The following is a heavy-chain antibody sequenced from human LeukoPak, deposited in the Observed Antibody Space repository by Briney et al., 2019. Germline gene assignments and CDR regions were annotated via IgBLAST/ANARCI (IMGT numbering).Heavy chain of an antibody. CDR3: ARGSASSD. D-gene: IGHD6-25*01. J-gene: IGHJ4*02. CDR2: INPNSGGT. CDR1: GYTFTSYG. Sequence: GASVKVSCKASGYTFTSYGISWVRQAPGQGLEWMGRINPNSGGTNYAQKLQGRVTVTRDTSISTAYMELSRLTSDDTAVYYCARGSASSDWGQGTLVTVSS. V-gene: IGHV1-2*06.